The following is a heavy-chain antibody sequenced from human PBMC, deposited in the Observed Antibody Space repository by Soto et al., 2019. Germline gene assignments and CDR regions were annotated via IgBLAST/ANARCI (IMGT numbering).Heavy chain of an antibody. Sequence: GVPLRLSCAVSGFLFARFGLQWDSRPPNKGWEWVAVIWNDGSNKLYADSVQGRFTISRDNSKNTLYVKMDSLRVEETAVYYCSRLQEGAFLGSVPAGSAYWRQRPLVIVTS. CDR2: IWNDGSNK. D-gene: IGHD5-12*01. CDR1: GFLFARFG. CDR3: SRLQEGAFLGSVPAGSAY. J-gene: IGHJ4*02. V-gene: IGHV3-33*01.